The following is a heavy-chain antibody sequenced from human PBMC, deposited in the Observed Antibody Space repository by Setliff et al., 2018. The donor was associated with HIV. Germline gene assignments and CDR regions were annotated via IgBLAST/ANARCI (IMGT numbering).Heavy chain of an antibody. J-gene: IGHJ3*02. CDR2: IHYTGNT. D-gene: IGHD3-22*01. V-gene: IGHV4-59*08. CDR1: GASISSYY. CDR3: ARHWNYDTGLDPFDI. Sequence: SETLSLTCTVPGASISSYYWSWIRQPPGKGLEWIGFIHYTGNTNYNPSLKSRVTMSTDTSKNQLSLKLNSVTAADTAVYYCARHWNYDTGLDPFDIWGLGTMVTVSS.